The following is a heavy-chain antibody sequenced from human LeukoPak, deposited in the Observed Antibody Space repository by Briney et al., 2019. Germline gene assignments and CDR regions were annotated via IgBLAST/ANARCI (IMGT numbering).Heavy chain of an antibody. CDR2: IYYSGST. J-gene: IGHJ4*02. V-gene: IGHV4-59*01. D-gene: IGHD6-13*01. Sequence: PSETLSLTCTVSGGSISSYYWSWIRQPPGKGLEYIGYIYYSGSTNHNPSVKSRVTISGDTSKNQISLKLSSVTAADTAVYYCARDRSSWSFADWGQGTLVTVSS. CDR1: GGSISSYY. CDR3: ARDRSSWSFAD.